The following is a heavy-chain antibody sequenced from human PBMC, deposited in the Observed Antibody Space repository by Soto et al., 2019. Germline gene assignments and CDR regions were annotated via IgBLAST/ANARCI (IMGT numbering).Heavy chain of an antibody. CDR1: GGSISSYY. CDR2: IYTSGST. Sequence: SETLSLTCTVSGGSISSYYWSWIRQPAGKGLEWIGRIYTSGSTNYNPSLKSRVTMSVDTSKNQFSLKLSSVTAADTAVYYCAREGYCSGTSCYTGYFDLWGRGTLVTVSS. CDR3: AREGYCSGTSCYTGYFDL. D-gene: IGHD2-2*02. V-gene: IGHV4-4*07. J-gene: IGHJ2*01.